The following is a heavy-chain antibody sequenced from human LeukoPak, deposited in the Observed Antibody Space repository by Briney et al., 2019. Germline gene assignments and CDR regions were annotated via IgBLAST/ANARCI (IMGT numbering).Heavy chain of an antibody. CDR3: ARVYYSSSYDYWYFDL. CDR2: IFYSGST. D-gene: IGHD6-13*01. J-gene: IGHJ2*01. Sequence: SETLSLTCAVYGGSFSNYYWSWIRQPPGKGLEWIGSIFYSGSTNYNPSLKSRVTISVDTSKNQFSLKLSSVTAADTAVYYCARVYYSSSYDYWYFDLWGRGTLVTVSS. V-gene: IGHV4-59*01. CDR1: GGSFSNYY.